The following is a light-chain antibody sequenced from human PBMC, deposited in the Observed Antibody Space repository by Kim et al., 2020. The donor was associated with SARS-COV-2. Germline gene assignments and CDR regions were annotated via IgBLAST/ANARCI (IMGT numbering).Light chain of an antibody. J-gene: IGLJ1*01. CDR3: GSYTSTNTRI. Sequence: GQSITISCTGTSGDVGGYDYVSWYQQDPGKAPQVIVYAVSRRPSGVSNRFSGSKSGNTASLTISGLRAEDEADYYCGSYTSTNTRIFGTGTKVTVL. CDR1: SGDVGGYDY. V-gene: IGLV2-14*03. CDR2: AVS.